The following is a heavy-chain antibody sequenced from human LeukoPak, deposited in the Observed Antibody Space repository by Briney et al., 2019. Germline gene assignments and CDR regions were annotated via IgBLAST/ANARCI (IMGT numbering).Heavy chain of an antibody. CDR3: ARDEWGDAFDI. V-gene: IGHV3-21*01. D-gene: IGHD1-26*01. CDR1: GFTFSSYS. CDR2: ISSSSSYI. J-gene: IGHJ3*02. Sequence: GGSLRPSCAASGFTFSSYSMNRVRQAPGKGLEWVSSISSSSSYIHSADSVRGRFTISRGNAKNSLFLQMNSLRAEDTAVYYCARDEWGDAFDIWGQGTMVTVFS.